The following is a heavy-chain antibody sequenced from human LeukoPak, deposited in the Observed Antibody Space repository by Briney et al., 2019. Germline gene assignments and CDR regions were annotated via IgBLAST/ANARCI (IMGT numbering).Heavy chain of an antibody. V-gene: IGHV4-39*07. Sequence: PSETLSLTCTVSGASVSSSNYYWGWIRQPPGKGLEWVGSVYYTGSAYHNPSLKSRVTMSIDTSRNQFSLKLSSVTAADTAMYYCARGAILTGTSLWGKGTTVTISS. CDR2: VYYTGSA. D-gene: IGHD3-9*01. CDR3: ARGAILTGTSL. CDR1: GASVSSSNYY. J-gene: IGHJ6*04.